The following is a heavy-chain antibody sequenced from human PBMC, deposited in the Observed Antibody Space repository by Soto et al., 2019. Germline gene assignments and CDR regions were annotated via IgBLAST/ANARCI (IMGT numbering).Heavy chain of an antibody. J-gene: IGHJ4*02. Sequence: PSQTLSLTCAISGDSFSSNSAAWNWIRQSPSRGLEWLGRTYYRSKWYNDYAVSVKSRITINPDTSKNQFSLQLNSVTPEDTAVYYCARDPIYCSGGSCYSRCFDYWGQGTLVTVSS. D-gene: IGHD2-15*01. CDR1: GDSFSSNSAA. V-gene: IGHV6-1*01. CDR3: ARDPIYCSGGSCYSRCFDY. CDR2: TYYRSKWYN.